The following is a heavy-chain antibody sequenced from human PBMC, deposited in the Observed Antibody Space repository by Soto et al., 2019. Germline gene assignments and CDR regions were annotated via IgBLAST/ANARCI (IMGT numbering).Heavy chain of an antibody. CDR3: AKGGRSQHTDY. CDR1: GFTLSTYA. CDR2: IGENT. J-gene: IGHJ4*02. V-gene: IGHV3-23*01. Sequence: EVQLLESGGGLVQPGGSLRLSCGASGFTLSTYAMSWVRQAPGKGLEWVSTIGENTYYAESVKGRFTISRDNSKNTLYLSMNSLRAEDTALYYCAKGGRSQHTDYWAQGPLVTVSS. D-gene: IGHD1-26*01.